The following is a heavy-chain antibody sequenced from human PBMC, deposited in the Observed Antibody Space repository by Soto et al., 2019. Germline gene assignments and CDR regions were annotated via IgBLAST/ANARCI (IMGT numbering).Heavy chain of an antibody. Sequence: LQISCKGSGYFFTRNWIGWVRQMPGKGLEWMGIIYPGDSDTKYSPSFQGQVTISADKSMSTAYLQWSRLKASDTAMYYFARLLGGTSVDYWGQGTLVTVSS. J-gene: IGHJ4*02. CDR3: ARLLGGTSVDY. V-gene: IGHV5-51*01. CDR1: GYFFTRNW. D-gene: IGHD2-8*02. CDR2: IYPGDSDT.